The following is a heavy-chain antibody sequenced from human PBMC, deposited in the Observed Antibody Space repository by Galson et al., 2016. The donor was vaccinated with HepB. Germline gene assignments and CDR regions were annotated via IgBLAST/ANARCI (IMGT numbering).Heavy chain of an antibody. CDR1: GIIFSSHS. CDR3: AKIRGVDV. Sequence: SLRLSCAASGIIFSSHSMNWVRQAPGKGLEWLSYISSSATTIYYADSVKGRFTFSSDNAKNTLFLQMNSLRAEDTAVYYCAKIRGVDVGGRGTTVSFSS. J-gene: IGHJ6*02. V-gene: IGHV3-48*04. CDR2: ISSSATTI. D-gene: IGHD3-3*02.